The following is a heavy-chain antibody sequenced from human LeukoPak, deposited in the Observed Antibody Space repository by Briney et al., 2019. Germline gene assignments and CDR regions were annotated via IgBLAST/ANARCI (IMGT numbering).Heavy chain of an antibody. D-gene: IGHD4-23*01. CDR1: GFTFTTYA. Sequence: GGSLRLSCAASGFTFTTYAMSWVRQAPGKGLEWVSTISVSGGSTYYADSVKGRFTISRDNSKNTLYLQMNSLRAEDAAVYYCVRGNDYGGPHYWGQGTLVTVSS. V-gene: IGHV3-23*01. CDR2: ISVSGGST. J-gene: IGHJ4*02. CDR3: VRGNDYGGPHY.